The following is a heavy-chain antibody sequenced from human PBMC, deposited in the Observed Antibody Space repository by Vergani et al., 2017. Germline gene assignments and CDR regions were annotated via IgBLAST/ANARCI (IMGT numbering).Heavy chain of an antibody. J-gene: IGHJ4*02. CDR1: GFTFSSYS. D-gene: IGHD3-3*01. CDR2: ISSSSSYI. CDR3: ARGGLRFLENIDY. V-gene: IGHV3-21*01. Sequence: EVQLVESGGGLVKPGGSLRLSCAASGFTFSSYSMNWVRQAPGKGLEWVSSISSSSSYIYYADSVKGRFTISRDNAKNSLYLQMNSLRAEDTAVYYCARGGLRFLENIDYWGQGTLVNVSS.